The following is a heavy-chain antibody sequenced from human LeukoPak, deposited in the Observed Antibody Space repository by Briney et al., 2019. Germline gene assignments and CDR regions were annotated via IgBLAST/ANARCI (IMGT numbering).Heavy chain of an antibody. D-gene: IGHD3-22*01. CDR2: INHSGST. J-gene: IGHJ4*02. Sequence: PSETLSLTCAVYGGSFSGYYWSWIRQPPGKGLEWIGEINHSGSTNYNPSLMSRVTISVDTSKNQFSLKLSSVTAADTAVYYCARMYYYDSSGYYHLDYWGQGTLVTVSS. CDR1: GGSFSGYY. CDR3: ARMYYYDSSGYYHLDY. V-gene: IGHV4-34*01.